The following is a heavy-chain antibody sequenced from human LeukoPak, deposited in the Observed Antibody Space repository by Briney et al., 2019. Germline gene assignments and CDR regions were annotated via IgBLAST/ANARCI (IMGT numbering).Heavy chain of an antibody. Sequence: SETLSLTCTVSGGSISIYYWSWIRQPAGKGLEWIGRIYTSGTTHYNPSLKSRVTISVDTSKNQFSLKLSSVTAADTAVYYCARGCSSTSCKNWFDPWGQGTLVTVSS. CDR2: IYTSGTT. J-gene: IGHJ5*02. V-gene: IGHV4-4*07. D-gene: IGHD2-2*01. CDR1: GGSISIYY. CDR3: ARGCSSTSCKNWFDP.